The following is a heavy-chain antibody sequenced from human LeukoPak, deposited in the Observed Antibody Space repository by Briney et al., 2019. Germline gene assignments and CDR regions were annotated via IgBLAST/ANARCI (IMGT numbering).Heavy chain of an antibody. CDR1: GFTFSSYG. CDR2: ISGSGGST. Sequence: GGSLRLSCAASGFTFSSYGMSWVRQAPGKGLEWVSAISGSGGSTYYADSVKGRFTISRDNSKNTLYLQMNSLRAEDTAVYYCAKGYSGYARGYYYYYMDVWGKGTTVTVSS. J-gene: IGHJ6*03. V-gene: IGHV3-23*01. D-gene: IGHD5-12*01. CDR3: AKGYSGYARGYYYYYMDV.